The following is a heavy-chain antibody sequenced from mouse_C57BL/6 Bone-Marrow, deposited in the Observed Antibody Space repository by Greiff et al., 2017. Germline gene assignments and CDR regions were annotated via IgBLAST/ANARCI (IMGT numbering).Heavy chain of an antibody. Sequence: VNLVESGAELARPGASVKLSCKASGYTFTSYGISWVKQRTGQGLEWIGEIYPRSGNTYYNEKFKGKATLTADKSSSTAYMELRSLTSEDSAVYFCARGGSLGDYFDYWGQGTTLTVSS. CDR1: GYTFTSYG. D-gene: IGHD1-1*02. CDR2: IYPRSGNT. V-gene: IGHV1-81*01. J-gene: IGHJ2*01. CDR3: ARGGSLGDYFDY.